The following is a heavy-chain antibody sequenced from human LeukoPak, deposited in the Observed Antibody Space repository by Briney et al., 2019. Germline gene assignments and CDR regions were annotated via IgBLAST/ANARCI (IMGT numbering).Heavy chain of an antibody. Sequence: GPSVKVSCKASGYIFNSYGISWVPQAPGQGLEWMGGISAYNGNTNYAQKLQGRVTMTTDTSTSTAYMETRSLRSDDPAVQSCTREPELGVAYWGQATLVSASS. CDR2: ISAYNGNT. CDR1: GYIFNSYG. V-gene: IGHV1-18*01. D-gene: IGHD1-26*01. CDR3: TREPELGVAY. J-gene: IGHJ4*02.